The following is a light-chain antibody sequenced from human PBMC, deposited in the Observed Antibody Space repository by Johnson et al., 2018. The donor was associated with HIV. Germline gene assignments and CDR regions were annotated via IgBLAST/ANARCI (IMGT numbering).Light chain of an antibody. J-gene: IGLJ1*01. CDR1: SSNIGNNY. CDR3: ATWDSSLTTVGV. CDR2: DNN. V-gene: IGLV1-51*01. Sequence: QSVLTQPPSVSAAPGQKVTISCSGSSSNIGNNYVSWYQQLPGTAPKLLIYDNNKRPSGIPDRFSGSKSGTSATLGITGLRTGAEADYYCATWDSSLTTVGVFGSGTKVTVL.